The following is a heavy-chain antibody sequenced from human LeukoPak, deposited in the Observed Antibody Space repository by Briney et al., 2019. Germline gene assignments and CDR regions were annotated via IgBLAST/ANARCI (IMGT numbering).Heavy chain of an antibody. D-gene: IGHD5-24*01. Sequence: GGSLRLSCAASGFTFSSYGIHWVRQAPGKGLEWVAFIRYDGSNKYYADSVKGRFTISRDNSKNTLYLQMNSLRAEDTAVYYCAKGDGYNQHTFDYWGQGTLVTVSS. CDR2: IRYDGSNK. CDR1: GFTFSSYG. J-gene: IGHJ4*02. CDR3: AKGDGYNQHTFDY. V-gene: IGHV3-30*02.